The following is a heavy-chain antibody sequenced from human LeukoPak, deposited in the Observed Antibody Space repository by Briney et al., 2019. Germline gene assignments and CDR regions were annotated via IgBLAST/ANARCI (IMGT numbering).Heavy chain of an antibody. CDR3: AREAYNWNVDAFDI. Sequence: ASVKVSCKASGYTFNSYGISWVRQAPGQGLEWMGWISAYNGNTNYAKKLQGRVTMTTDTSTSTAYMELRSLRSDDTAVYYCAREAYNWNVDAFDIWGQGTMVTVSS. V-gene: IGHV1-18*01. CDR2: ISAYNGNT. CDR1: GYTFNSYG. J-gene: IGHJ3*02. D-gene: IGHD1-20*01.